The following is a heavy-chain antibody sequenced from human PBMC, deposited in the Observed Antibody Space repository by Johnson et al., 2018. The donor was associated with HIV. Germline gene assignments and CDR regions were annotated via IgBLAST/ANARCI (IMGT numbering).Heavy chain of an antibody. CDR1: GFIFDDYG. Sequence: VQLVESGGGMVRPGGSLRLSCAASGFIFDDYGMSWVRHSPGKGLEWVSGLNWNGGSTGYADSVKVRVTISRDNAKNSLYLQRNSLRAEDTAFYYCARGEWELNAGHGFDIWGQGTMVTVSS. V-gene: IGHV3-20*04. J-gene: IGHJ3*02. CDR3: ARGEWELNAGHGFDI. D-gene: IGHD1-26*01. CDR2: LNWNGGST.